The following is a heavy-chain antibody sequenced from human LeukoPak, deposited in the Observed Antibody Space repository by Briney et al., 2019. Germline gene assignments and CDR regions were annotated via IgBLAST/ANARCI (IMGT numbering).Heavy chain of an antibody. CDR1: GGSFSGYN. V-gene: IGHV4-34*01. J-gene: IGHJ4*02. Sequence: RTSETLSLTCAVYGGSFSGYNWNWIRQPPGKGLEWIGEINHSGSTNYNPSLKSRVTISVDTSKNQFSLRLSSVTAADTAVYYCARKWGHGDFDYWGQGTLVTVSS. CDR2: INHSGST. CDR3: ARKWGHGDFDY. D-gene: IGHD1-26*01.